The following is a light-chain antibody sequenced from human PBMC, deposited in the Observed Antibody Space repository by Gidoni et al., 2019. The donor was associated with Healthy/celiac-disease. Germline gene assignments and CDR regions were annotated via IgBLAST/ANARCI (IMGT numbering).Light chain of an antibody. CDR2: EAS. CDR1: QSVSSY. V-gene: IGKV3-11*01. J-gene: IGKJ3*01. Sequence: EIVLKQSPATQALSPGERATLSCRASQSVSSYLAWDQQKPGPAPRPPIYEASNRATGIPARFSGRGSGTDFPLPISSLEPEDFAVYYCQQRSNWPPGFTFGPGTKVDIK. CDR3: QQRSNWPPGFT.